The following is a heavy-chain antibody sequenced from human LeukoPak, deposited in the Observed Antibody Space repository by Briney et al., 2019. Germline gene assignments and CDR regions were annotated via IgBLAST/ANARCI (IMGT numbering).Heavy chain of an antibody. V-gene: IGHV3-23*01. CDR2: FCGSGGST. D-gene: IGHD3-22*01. J-gene: IGHJ5*02. CDR1: GFTFSSYA. CDR3: AKASDSSGSTWFDP. Sequence: GGSLRLSCTASGFTFSSYAMSWVRQAPGKGLEWVSDFCGSGGSTFYADSVKGRFHISRDNSEHTLSLKMHTQSAEDTAVLYCAKASDSSGSTWFDPGGQGTLVTAS.